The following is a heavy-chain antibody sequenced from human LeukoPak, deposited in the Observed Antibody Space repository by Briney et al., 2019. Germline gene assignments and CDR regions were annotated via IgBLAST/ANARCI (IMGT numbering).Heavy chain of an antibody. D-gene: IGHD1-26*01. CDR2: ISSSGSTI. CDR1: GFTFSSYE. V-gene: IGHV3-48*03. J-gene: IGHJ6*02. CDR3: ARAEETVGATFYYYYGMDV. Sequence: PGGSLRLSCAASGFTFSSYEMNWVRQAPGKGLEWVSYISSSGSTIYYADSVKGRFTISRDNAKNSLYLQMNILRAEDTAVYYCARAEETVGATFYYYYGMDVWGQGTTVTVSS.